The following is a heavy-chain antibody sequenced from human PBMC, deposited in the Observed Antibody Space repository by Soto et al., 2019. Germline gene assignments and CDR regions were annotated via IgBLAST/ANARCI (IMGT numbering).Heavy chain of an antibody. D-gene: IGHD1-26*01. V-gene: IGHV1-18*04. Sequence: QVQLVQSETEVKKPGASVKVSCKASGYNFTSYGINWVRQAPGQGLEWMGWISTYNGNTNYAQKFQARVTMTTDTSTSTVYMELRTLRSDDTAVYYCARNWAKWELLPIDYWGQGTLVTVSS. CDR2: ISTYNGNT. CDR3: ARNWAKWELLPIDY. CDR1: GYNFTSYG. J-gene: IGHJ4*02.